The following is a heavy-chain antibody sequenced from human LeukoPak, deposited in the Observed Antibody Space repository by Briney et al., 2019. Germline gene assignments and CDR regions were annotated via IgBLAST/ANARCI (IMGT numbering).Heavy chain of an antibody. Sequence: SETLSLTCTVSGDSISSSSYYWSWIRQPPGKGLEWIGYIYYSGSTNYNPSLKSRATISVDTSKNQFSLKLSSVTAADTAVYYCARASSWTYYFDYWGQGTLVTVSS. V-gene: IGHV4-61*05. CDR3: ARASSWTYYFDY. J-gene: IGHJ4*02. D-gene: IGHD6-13*01. CDR2: IYYSGST. CDR1: GDSISSSSYY.